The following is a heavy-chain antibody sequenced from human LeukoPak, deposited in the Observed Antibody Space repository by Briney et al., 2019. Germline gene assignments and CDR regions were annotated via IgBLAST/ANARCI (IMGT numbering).Heavy chain of an antibody. V-gene: IGHV4-31*03. CDR3: ARQGYCSSTSCYTYVPRRGSFDY. D-gene: IGHD2-2*02. Sequence: PSETLSLTCTVSGGSISSGGYYWSWIRQHPGKGLEWIGYIYYSGSTYYNPSLKSRVTISVDTSKNQFSLKLSSVTAADTAVYYCARQGYCSSTSCYTYVPRRGSFDYWGQGTLVTVSS. J-gene: IGHJ4*02. CDR1: GGSISSGGYY. CDR2: IYYSGST.